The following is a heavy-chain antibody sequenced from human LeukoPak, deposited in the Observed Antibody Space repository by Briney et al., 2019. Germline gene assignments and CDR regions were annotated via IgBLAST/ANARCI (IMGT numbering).Heavy chain of an antibody. V-gene: IGHV1-46*01. J-gene: IGHJ4*02. CDR3: ARIPEMATIKGLGY. CDR2: ISPSGDST. CDR1: GYTFTSYY. D-gene: IGHD5-24*01. Sequence: ASVKVSCKASGYTFTSYYMHWVRQAPGQGLEWMGIISPSGDSTTYAQKFQGRVTVTRDTSTSTVYMELSSLRSDDTAVYYCARIPEMATIKGLGYWGQGTLVTVPS.